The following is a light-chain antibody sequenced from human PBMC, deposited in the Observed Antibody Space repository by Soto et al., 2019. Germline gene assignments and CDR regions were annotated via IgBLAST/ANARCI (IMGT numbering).Light chain of an antibody. CDR3: AAWDDSLSGPV. CDR1: NSNIGSNH. V-gene: IGLV1-47*01. J-gene: IGLJ3*02. Sequence: QSVLTQPPSASGTPGQRVTISCSGSNSNIGSNHVYWYQQLPGTAPKLVIYRSDQRPSGVPDRFSGSKAGTSASLAISGLRSEDEAEYYCAAWDDSLSGPVFGGGTKLTVL. CDR2: RSD.